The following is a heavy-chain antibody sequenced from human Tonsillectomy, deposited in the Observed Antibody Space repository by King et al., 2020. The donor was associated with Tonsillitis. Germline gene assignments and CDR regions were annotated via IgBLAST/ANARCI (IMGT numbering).Heavy chain of an antibody. D-gene: IGHD1-1*01. CDR1: GFTFSSYG. CDR3: ASPGGTFDI. J-gene: IGHJ3*02. CDR2: IWYDGSNK. Sequence: QLVQSGGGVVQPGMSLRLSCAASGFTFSSYGMHWVRQAPGKGLEWVAVIWYDGSNKYYADSVKGRFTISRDNSKNTLYLQMNSLRAEDTAVYYCASPGGTFDIWGQGKMVTVSS. V-gene: IGHV3-33*01.